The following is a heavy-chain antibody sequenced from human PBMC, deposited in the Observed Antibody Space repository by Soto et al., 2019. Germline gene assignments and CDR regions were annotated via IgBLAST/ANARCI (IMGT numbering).Heavy chain of an antibody. V-gene: IGHV3-21*01. Sequence: GGSLRLSCAASGFTFSSYSMNWVRQAPGKGLEWVSSISSSSSYIYYADSVKGRFTISRDNAKNSLYLQMNSLRAEDTAVYYCARDVAYYDSSGYYSLDAFDIWGQGTMVTVSS. CDR3: ARDVAYYDSSGYYSLDAFDI. CDR2: ISSSSSYI. CDR1: GFTFSSYS. D-gene: IGHD3-22*01. J-gene: IGHJ3*02.